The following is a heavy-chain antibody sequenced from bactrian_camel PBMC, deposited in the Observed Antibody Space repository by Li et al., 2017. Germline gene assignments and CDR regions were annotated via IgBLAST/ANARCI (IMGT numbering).Heavy chain of an antibody. D-gene: IGHD1*01. CDR2: WTQGDLT. CDR1: QKSVSLQC. J-gene: IGHJ4*01. V-gene: IGHV3S53*01. CDR3: AADKHCGWDWTIRQFPY. Sequence: VQLVESGGGSVQAGGSLTLTCSASQKSVSLQCMGWFRQAPGKEREAVAAYWTQGDLTYYSDHAKGRFTISQDKDATTTYLQMNSLKPDDSAMYYCAADKHCGWDWTIRQFPYWGRGTQVTVS.